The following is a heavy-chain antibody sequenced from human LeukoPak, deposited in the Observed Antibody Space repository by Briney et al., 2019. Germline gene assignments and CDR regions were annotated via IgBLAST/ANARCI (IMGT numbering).Heavy chain of an antibody. V-gene: IGHV1-3*01. Sequence: ASVKVSCKASGYTFTSYAMHWVRQAPGQRLEWMGWINAGNGNTKYSQKFQGRVTITRDTSASTAYMELSSLRSEDTAVYYCARDTAVATIGAFDIWGQGTMVTVSS. CDR3: ARDTAVATIGAFDI. CDR2: INAGNGNT. D-gene: IGHD5-12*01. J-gene: IGHJ3*02. CDR1: GYTFTSYA.